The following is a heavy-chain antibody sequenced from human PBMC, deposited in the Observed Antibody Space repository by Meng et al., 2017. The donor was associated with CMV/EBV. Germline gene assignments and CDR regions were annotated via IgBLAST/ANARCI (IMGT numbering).Heavy chain of an antibody. Sequence: SETLSLTCAVYGGSFSGYYWSWIRQPPGKGLEWIGEINHSGSTNYNPSLKSRVTISVDTSKNQFSLKLSSVTAADTAVYYCARGDRTIFGVVIAYGTDVWGQGTTVTVSS. J-gene: IGHJ6*02. CDR2: INHSGST. V-gene: IGHV4-34*01. CDR1: GGSFSGYY. CDR3: ARGDRTIFGVVIAYGTDV. D-gene: IGHD3-3*01.